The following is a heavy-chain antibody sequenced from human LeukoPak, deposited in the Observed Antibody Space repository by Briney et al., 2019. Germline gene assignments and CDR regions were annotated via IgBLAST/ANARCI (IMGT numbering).Heavy chain of an antibody. CDR2: ISYGGSNK. V-gene: IGHV3-30*18. J-gene: IGHJ4*02. Sequence: PGGSLRLSCAASGFTFSSYAMSWVRQAPGKGLEWVAVISYGGSNKYYADSVKGRFTISRVKSNNTLYLQMNSLRAEDTAVYYCAKGDSSDYWGFDYWGQGTLVTVSS. D-gene: IGHD3-22*01. CDR1: GFTFSSYA. CDR3: AKGDSSDYWGFDY.